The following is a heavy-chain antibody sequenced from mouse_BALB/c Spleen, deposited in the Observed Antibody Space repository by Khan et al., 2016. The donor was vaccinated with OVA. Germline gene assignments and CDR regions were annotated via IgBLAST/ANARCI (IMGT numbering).Heavy chain of an antibody. V-gene: IGHV2-6-7*01. D-gene: IGHD2-2*01. CDR3: ARFGYYDAMDY. Sequence: QVQLKQSGPGLVAPSQSLSITCTVSGFSLTDYGVNWVRQPPGKGLEWLGVIWGDGSTDYNSALKSRLSISKDNSKSQLFLKMNSLQTDDTARYYCARFGYYDAMDYWGQGTSVTVSS. CDR1: GFSLTDYG. CDR2: IWGDGST. J-gene: IGHJ4*01.